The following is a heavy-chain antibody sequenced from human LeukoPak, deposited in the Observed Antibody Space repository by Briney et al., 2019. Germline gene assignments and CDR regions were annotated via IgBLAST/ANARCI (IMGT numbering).Heavy chain of an antibody. CDR1: GGSISSYY. Sequence: SETLFLTCTVSGGSISSYYWSWIRQPAGKGLEWIGRIYTSGSTNYNPSLKRRVTMSVDTSKNQFSLKLSSVTAADTAVYYCAGGLWFGREDWGQGTLVTVSS. CDR2: IYTSGST. V-gene: IGHV4-4*07. J-gene: IGHJ4*02. D-gene: IGHD3-10*01. CDR3: AGGLWFGRED.